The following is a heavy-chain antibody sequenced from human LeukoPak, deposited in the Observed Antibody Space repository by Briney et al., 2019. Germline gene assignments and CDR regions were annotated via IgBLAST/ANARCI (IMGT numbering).Heavy chain of an antibody. CDR3: ARDHYYYDSYFDY. CDR1: GFTFSSYW. CDR2: IKQDGSEK. V-gene: IGHV3-7*01. D-gene: IGHD3-22*01. Sequence: GGSLRLSCAASGFTFSSYWMSWVRQAPGKGLEWVANIKQDGSEKYYVDSVKGRFTISRDNAKNSLYLQMYSLRAEDTAVYYCARDHYYYDSYFDYWGQGTLVTVSS. J-gene: IGHJ4*02.